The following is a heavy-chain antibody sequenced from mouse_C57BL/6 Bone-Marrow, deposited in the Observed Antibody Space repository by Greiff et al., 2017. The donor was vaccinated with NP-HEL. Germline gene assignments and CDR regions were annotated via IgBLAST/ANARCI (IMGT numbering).Heavy chain of an antibody. D-gene: IGHD1-1*01. CDR3: ARWSTTVVDWYFDV. V-gene: IGHV2-9-1*01. CDR2: IWTGGGT. J-gene: IGHJ1*03. CDR1: GFSLTSYA. Sequence: VMLVESGPGLVAPSQSLSITCTVSGFSLTSYAISWVRQPPGKGLEWLGVIWTGGGTNSNSALKSRLSISKDNSKSQVFLKMNSLQTDDTARYYCARWSTTVVDWYFDVWGTGTTVTVSS.